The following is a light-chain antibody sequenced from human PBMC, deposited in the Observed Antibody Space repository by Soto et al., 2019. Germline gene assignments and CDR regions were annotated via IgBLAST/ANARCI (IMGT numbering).Light chain of an antibody. V-gene: IGKV3-15*01. Sequence: EVVMTQSPVTLSVSPGESATLSCRASQSVNSNLAWYQQKPGQAPQLLIYGASARATGVPARFSGSGSGTEFTLTISSLQSEDFAVYYCQEYDNWPPWTFGQGTKVEIK. CDR2: GAS. CDR1: QSVNSN. CDR3: QEYDNWPPWT. J-gene: IGKJ1*01.